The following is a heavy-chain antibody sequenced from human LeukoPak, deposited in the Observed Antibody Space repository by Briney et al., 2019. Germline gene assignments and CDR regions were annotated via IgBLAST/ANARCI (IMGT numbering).Heavy chain of an antibody. CDR3: ATMGSGSYLLAFDI. CDR1: GYTLTELS. CDR2: FDPEDGET. D-gene: IGHD1-26*01. Sequence: ASVKVSCKVSGYTLTELSMHWVRQAPGKGLEWMGGFDPEDGETIYAQKFQGRVTMTKDTSTDTAYMELSSLRSEDTAVYYCATMGSGSYLLAFDIWGQGTMVTVSS. V-gene: IGHV1-24*01. J-gene: IGHJ3*02.